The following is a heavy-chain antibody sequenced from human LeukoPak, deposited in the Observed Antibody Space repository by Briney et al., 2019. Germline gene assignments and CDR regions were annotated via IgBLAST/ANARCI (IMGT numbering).Heavy chain of an antibody. CDR2: IYYSGST. D-gene: IGHD6-19*01. V-gene: IGHV4-59*01. CDR3: ARATYSSGWGTSDY. Sequence: PSETLSLTCTVSGGCISRYYWSWIRPPPGKGLEWMGYIYYSGSTNYNPSLQSRVTISVDTSKNQFSLKLSSVIAADTAVYYCARATYSSGWGTSDYWGQGTLVTVSS. J-gene: IGHJ4*02. CDR1: GGCISRYY.